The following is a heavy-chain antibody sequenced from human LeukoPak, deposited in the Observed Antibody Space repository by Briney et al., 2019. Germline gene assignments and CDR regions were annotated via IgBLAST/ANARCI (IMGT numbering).Heavy chain of an antibody. CDR2: ISGSGGTS. V-gene: IGHV3-48*01. Sequence: GGSLRLSCLPSGFTFSNYAMTWVRQAPGKGLEWVSSISGSGGTSYYADSVKGRFTISRDNAKNSLYLQMNSLRAEDTAVYYCARGPSGRKRGAFDIWGQGTMVTVSS. J-gene: IGHJ3*02. D-gene: IGHD1-26*01. CDR3: ARGPSGRKRGAFDI. CDR1: GFTFSNYA.